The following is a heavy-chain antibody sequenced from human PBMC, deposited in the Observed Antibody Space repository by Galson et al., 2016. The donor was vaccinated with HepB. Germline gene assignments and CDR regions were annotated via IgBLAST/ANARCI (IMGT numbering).Heavy chain of an antibody. V-gene: IGHV1-69*13. J-gene: IGHJ3*02. Sequence: SVKVSCKASGGTFANCAISWVRQAPGQGLEWMGGIIPVFGTANYAQKFQGRVTITADESTSTAYMELSSLRSEDTAVYYCASPYFYDTSGYRPAGDAFDIWGQGTMVTVSS. CDR3: ASPYFYDTSGYRPAGDAFDI. CDR2: IIPVFGTA. D-gene: IGHD3-22*01. CDR1: GGTFANCA.